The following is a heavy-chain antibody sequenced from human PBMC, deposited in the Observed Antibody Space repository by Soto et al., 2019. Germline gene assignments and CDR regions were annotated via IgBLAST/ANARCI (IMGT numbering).Heavy chain of an antibody. CDR1: GGSISSYY. CDR2: IYYSGST. Sequence: SETLSLTCTVSGGSISSYYWSWIRQPPGKGLEWIGYIYYSGSTNYNPSLKSRVTISVDTSKNQFSLKLSSVTAADTAVYYCARLARQEGWFDPWGQGTLVTVSS. CDR3: ARLARQEGWFDP. J-gene: IGHJ5*02. V-gene: IGHV4-59*08.